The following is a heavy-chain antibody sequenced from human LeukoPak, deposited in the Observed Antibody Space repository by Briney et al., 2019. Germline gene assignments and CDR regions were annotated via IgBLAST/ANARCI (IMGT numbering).Heavy chain of an antibody. J-gene: IGHJ3*01. CDR3: ARSSYSSSSSV. V-gene: IGHV3-11*01. Sequence: GGSLRLPCAASGFTFSDYYMSWIRQAPGKGLERVSHISRSGSTIYYVDSVKGRFTISRDNAKNSLYLQINSLRAEDTAVYYCARSSYSSSSSVWGQGTMVTVSS. CDR2: ISRSGSTI. D-gene: IGHD6-6*01. CDR1: GFTFSDYY.